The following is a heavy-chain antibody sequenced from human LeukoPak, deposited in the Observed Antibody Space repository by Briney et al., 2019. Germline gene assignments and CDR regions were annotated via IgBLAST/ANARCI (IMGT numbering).Heavy chain of an antibody. CDR1: GGTFSSYA. V-gene: IGHV1-69*04. D-gene: IGHD3-22*01. J-gene: IGHJ4*02. Sequence: GASVKVSCKASGGTFSSYAISWVRHAPGQGLEWMGRIIPILGIANYAQKFQGRVTITADKSTSTAYMELSSLRSEDTAVYYCARGDASSYYYDSSAFDYWGQGTLVTVSS. CDR2: IIPILGIA. CDR3: ARGDASSYYYDSSAFDY.